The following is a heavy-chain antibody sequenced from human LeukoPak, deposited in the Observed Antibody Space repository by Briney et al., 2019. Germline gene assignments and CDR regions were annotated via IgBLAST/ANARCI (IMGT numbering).Heavy chain of an antibody. J-gene: IGHJ6*04. D-gene: IGHD3-10*01. V-gene: IGHV4-34*01. Sequence: PSETLSLTCAVYGGSFSTYYWRWVRQPPGSGLEWIGDINQSGSTNYSPSLKSRVTVSIDTSKNQFSLKMSSLTAADTAIYFCARHGLGRGVYITRQYNYYMDVWGTGTTVTVSS. CDR2: INQSGST. CDR1: GGSFSTYY. CDR3: ARHGLGRGVYITRQYNYYMDV.